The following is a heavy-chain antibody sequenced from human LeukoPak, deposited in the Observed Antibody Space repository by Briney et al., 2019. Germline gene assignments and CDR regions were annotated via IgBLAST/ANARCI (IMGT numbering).Heavy chain of an antibody. V-gene: IGHV3-23*01. CDR1: GFNFSSYA. CDR2: ISGSGGST. CDR3: AKIAVPRTAAAGIDY. Sequence: GGSLRLSCAASGFNFSSYAMSWVRQAPGKGLEWVSAISGSGGSTYYADSVKGRFTISRDNSKDTLYLQMNSLRAEDTAVYYCAKIAVPRTAAAGIDYWGQGTLVTVSS. D-gene: IGHD6-13*01. J-gene: IGHJ4*02.